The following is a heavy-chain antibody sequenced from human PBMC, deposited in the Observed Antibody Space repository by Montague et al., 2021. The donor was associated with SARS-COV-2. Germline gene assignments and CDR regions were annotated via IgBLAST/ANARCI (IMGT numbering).Heavy chain of an antibody. J-gene: IGHJ3*02. D-gene: IGHD2-2*01. Sequence: SETLSLTCAISGGSFSNYYWSWIRQPPGKGLEWIGEVNQSGTTIYNPSVKSGVTISEDTSKNQFYLRLNPVTAADTAVYYCARGRVPVVVPGAGPAGRALDIWGQGTMVTVSS. CDR2: VNQSGTT. CDR1: GGSFSNYY. V-gene: IGHV4-34*01. CDR3: ARGRVPVVVPGAGPAGRALDI.